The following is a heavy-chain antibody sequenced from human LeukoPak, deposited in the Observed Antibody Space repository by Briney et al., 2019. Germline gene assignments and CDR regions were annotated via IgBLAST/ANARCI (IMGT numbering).Heavy chain of an antibody. CDR1: GFTFSSYG. V-gene: IGHV3-30*18. CDR3: AKSNREDIVVVPAALRDHYFDY. D-gene: IGHD2-2*01. J-gene: IGHJ4*02. CDR2: IPYDGSNK. Sequence: PGRSLRLSCAASGFTFSSYGMHWVRQAPGKGLEWVAVIPYDGSNKYYADSVKGRFTISRDNSKNTLYLQMNSLRAEDTAVYYCAKSNREDIVVVPAALRDHYFDYWGQGTLVTVSS.